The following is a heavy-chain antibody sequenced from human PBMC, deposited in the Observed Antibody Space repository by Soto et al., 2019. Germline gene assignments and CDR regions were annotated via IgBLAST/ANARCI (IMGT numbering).Heavy chain of an antibody. J-gene: IGHJ5*02. D-gene: IGHD3-10*01. Sequence: SETLSLTCTVSGGSISSGGYYWSWIRQHPGKGLEWIGYIYYSGSTYYNPSLKSRVTISVDTPKNQFSLKLSSVTAADTAVYYCAREVTMVRGVIKKAWFDPWGQGTLVTVSS. CDR2: IYYSGST. CDR3: AREVTMVRGVIKKAWFDP. CDR1: GGSISSGGYY. V-gene: IGHV4-31*03.